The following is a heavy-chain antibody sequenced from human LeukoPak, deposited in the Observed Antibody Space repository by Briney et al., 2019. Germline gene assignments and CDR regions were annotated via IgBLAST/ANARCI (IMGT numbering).Heavy chain of an antibody. CDR2: FYEGGEI. D-gene: IGHD3-16*01. Sequence: GGSLRLSCAASGFAVSHYYMTWVRQAPGKEPEWVSVFYEGGEIFYADSVRGRFTISRDIAENMVFLQMNSLRAEDTAVYYCARGARSHDWGSGFFDYWGQGTLVTVSS. CDR1: GFAVSHYY. CDR3: ARGARSHDWGSGFFDY. V-gene: IGHV3-53*01. J-gene: IGHJ4*02.